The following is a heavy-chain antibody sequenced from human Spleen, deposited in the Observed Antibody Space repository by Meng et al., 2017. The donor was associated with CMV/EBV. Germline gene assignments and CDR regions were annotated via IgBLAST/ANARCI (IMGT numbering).Heavy chain of an antibody. Sequence: SFSGYYWTWIRQPPGKGLEWIGEINHSGSTNYNPSPKSRVTISVDKSKNQFSLKLSSVTAADTAVYFCARGRETFFGVVITGHYFDYWGRGTLVTVSS. CDR3: ARGRETFFGVVITGHYFDY. CDR1: SFSGYY. CDR2: INHSGST. J-gene: IGHJ4*02. V-gene: IGHV4-34*01. D-gene: IGHD3-3*01.